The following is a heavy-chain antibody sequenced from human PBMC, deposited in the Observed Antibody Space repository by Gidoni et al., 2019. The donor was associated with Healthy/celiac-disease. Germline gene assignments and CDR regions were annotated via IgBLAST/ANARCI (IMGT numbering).Heavy chain of an antibody. CDR1: GFPFSSYG. V-gene: IGHV3-30*18. CDR3: AKALRYFDWLLLDY. Sequence: QVQLVESGGGVVQPGRSLRLSCAASGFPFSSYGMHWVRQAPGKGLEWVAVISYDGSNKYYADSVKGRFTISRDNSKNTLYLQMNSLRAEDTAVYYCAKALRYFDWLLLDYWGQGTLVTVSS. J-gene: IGHJ4*02. CDR2: ISYDGSNK. D-gene: IGHD3-9*01.